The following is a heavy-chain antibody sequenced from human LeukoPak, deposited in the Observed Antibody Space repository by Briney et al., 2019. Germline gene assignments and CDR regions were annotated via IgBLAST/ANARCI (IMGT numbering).Heavy chain of an antibody. CDR1: GFTVSSNY. CDR2: IYSGGST. D-gene: IGHD5-18*01. CDR3: ARVGTANYYYYMDV. J-gene: IGHJ6*03. V-gene: IGHV3-66*01. Sequence: GGSLRLSCAASGFTVSSNYMSWVRQAPGKGLEWVSVIYSGGSTYYADSVKGRFTISRDNAKNSLYLQMNSLRAEDTALYYCARVGTANYYYYMDVWGKGTTVTVSS.